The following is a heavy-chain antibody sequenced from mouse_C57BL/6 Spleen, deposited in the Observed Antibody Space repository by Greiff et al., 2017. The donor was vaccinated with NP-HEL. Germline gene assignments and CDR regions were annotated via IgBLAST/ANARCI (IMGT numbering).Heavy chain of an antibody. CDR2: IDPSDSYT. V-gene: IGHV1-59*01. CDR3: ARSPGGDY. Sequence: QVQLQQPGAELVRPGPSVKLSCKASGYTFTSYWMHWVKQRPGQGLEWIGVIDPSDSYTNYNQKFKGKATLTVDTSSSTAYMQLSSLTSEDSAVYYCARSPGGDYWGQGTTLTVSS. J-gene: IGHJ2*01. CDR1: GYTFTSYW.